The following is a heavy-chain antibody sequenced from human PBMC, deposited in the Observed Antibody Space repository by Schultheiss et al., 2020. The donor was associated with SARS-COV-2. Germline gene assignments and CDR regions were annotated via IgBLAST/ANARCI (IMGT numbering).Heavy chain of an antibody. CDR1: GFTFSSYA. J-gene: IGHJ3*02. V-gene: IGHV3-33*06. D-gene: IGHD2-2*01. Sequence: GGSLRLSCAASGFTFSSYAMSWVRQAPGKGLEWVAVIWYDGSNKYYADSVKGRFTISRDNSKNTLYLQMNSLRAEDTAVYYCAKDYCSSTSCYAGAGAFDIWGQGTMVTVSS. CDR2: IWYDGSNK. CDR3: AKDYCSSTSCYAGAGAFDI.